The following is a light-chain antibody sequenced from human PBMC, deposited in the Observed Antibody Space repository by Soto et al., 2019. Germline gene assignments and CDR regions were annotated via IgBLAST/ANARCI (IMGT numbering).Light chain of an antibody. CDR1: SSNIGARYD. CDR3: QSYDSSNWV. V-gene: IGLV1-40*01. J-gene: IGLJ3*02. CDR2: GNS. Sequence: QSVLTQPPSVSGAPGQRVTISCTGSSSNIGARYDVHWYQQLPGTAPKLLFYGNSNLPSGFPDRCSGSNTGTSASLAITGLQDEDEADYYSQSYDSSNWVFGRGTKVTVL.